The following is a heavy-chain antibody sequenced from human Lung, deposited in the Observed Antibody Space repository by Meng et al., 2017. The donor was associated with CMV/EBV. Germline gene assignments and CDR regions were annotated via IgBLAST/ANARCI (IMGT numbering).Heavy chain of an antibody. Sequence: LXXVVSGDSIISANWWSWVRQPPGKGLEWIGEMSHSGSSNYDPSLKSRVSISIDKSKNHFSLNLISVTAADTAVYYCARHMALAGSRGFDSWGQGXLVTVSS. CDR3: ARHMALAGSRGFDS. CDR2: MSHSGSS. V-gene: IGHV4-4*02. CDR1: GDSIISANW. D-gene: IGHD2-21*01. J-gene: IGHJ4*02.